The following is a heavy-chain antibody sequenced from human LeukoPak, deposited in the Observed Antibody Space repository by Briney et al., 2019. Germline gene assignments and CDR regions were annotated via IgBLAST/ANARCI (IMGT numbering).Heavy chain of an antibody. J-gene: IGHJ6*03. CDR2: ISAYNGNT. Sequence: ASVKVSCKASGYTFTSYGISWVRHAPGQGLEWMGWISAYNGNTNYAQKLQGRVTMTTDTSTSTAYMELRSLRSDDTAVYYCVRGMVGSYHYYYYMDAWGKGTTVTVSS. CDR1: GYTFTSYG. CDR3: VRGMVGSYHYYYYMDA. D-gene: IGHD1-26*01. V-gene: IGHV1-18*01.